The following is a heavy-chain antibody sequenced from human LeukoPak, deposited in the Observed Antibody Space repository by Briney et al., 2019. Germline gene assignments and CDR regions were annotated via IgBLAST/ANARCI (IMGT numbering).Heavy chain of an antibody. CDR3: ARDYPKLRYFDRE. J-gene: IGHJ4*02. CDR1: GYTFTGYY. CDR2: INPNSGGT. Sequence: ASVKVSCKASGYTFTGYYMHWVRQAPGQGLEWMGWINPNSGGTNYGRKFQGRVTMTRDTSISTAYMELSRLRSDDTAVYYCARDYPKLRYFDREWGQGTLVTVSS. D-gene: IGHD3-9*01. V-gene: IGHV1-2*02.